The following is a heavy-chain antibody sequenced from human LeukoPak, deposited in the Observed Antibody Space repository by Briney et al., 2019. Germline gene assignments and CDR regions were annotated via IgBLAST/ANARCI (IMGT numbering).Heavy chain of an antibody. CDR2: INPNRGGT. D-gene: IGHD3-10*01. J-gene: IGHJ5*02. Sequence: GASVKVSCKASGYTFTGYYMHWVRQAPGQGLEWMGWINPNRGGTNYAQKFQGRVTMTRDTSISTAYMELSRLRSDDTAVYYCARDRSTYYYGSGSYLMNYNWFDPWGQGTLVTVSS. CDR1: GYTFTGYY. CDR3: ARDRSTYYYGSGSYLMNYNWFDP. V-gene: IGHV1-2*02.